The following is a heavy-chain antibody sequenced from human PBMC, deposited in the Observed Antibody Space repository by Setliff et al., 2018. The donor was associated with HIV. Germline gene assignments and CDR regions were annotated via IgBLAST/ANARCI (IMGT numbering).Heavy chain of an antibody. J-gene: IGHJ4*02. CDR3: ARVRQGGVDTAMVD. CDR2: IIPIFGTA. Sequence: GASVKVSCKPSGYTFTTYGLSWVRQAPGQGLEWMGGIIPIFGTANYAQKFQGRVTITTDESTSTAYMELSSLRSEDTAVYYCARVRQGGVDTAMVDWGQGTLVTVSS. V-gene: IGHV1-69*05. D-gene: IGHD5-18*01. CDR1: GYTFTTYG.